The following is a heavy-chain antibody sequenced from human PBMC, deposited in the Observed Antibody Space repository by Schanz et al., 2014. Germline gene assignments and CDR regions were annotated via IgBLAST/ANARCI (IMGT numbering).Heavy chain of an antibody. CDR2: INAGTGNT. J-gene: IGHJ4*02. CDR3: ARDQSPYTNSSDVRYFDY. CDR1: GYSFTPFP. Sequence: QVQLVQSGAEVRKPGASVKVSCKASGYSFTPFPIHWVRQAPGQRLEWMGWINAGTGNTEYSQKFQGRVTITADTSTTTAYMELSGLRSEDTAVYYCARDQSPYTNSSDVRYFDYCGQGTLXTVSS. V-gene: IGHV1-3*01. D-gene: IGHD6-6*01.